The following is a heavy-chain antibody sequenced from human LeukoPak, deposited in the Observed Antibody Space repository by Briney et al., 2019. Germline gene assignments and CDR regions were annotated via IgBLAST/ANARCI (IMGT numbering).Heavy chain of an antibody. CDR2: ISWNSGSI. CDR3: AKDRRGSGDYGMDV. Sequence: GRALRLSCAVSGFTFDDYAMHWVRRARGKGLEWVSGISWNSGSIGYADAVKGRFTISRDNAKNSLYLQMNSLRAEDTALYYCAKDRRGSGDYGMDVWGQGTTVTVSS. D-gene: IGHD3-10*01. V-gene: IGHV3-9*01. CDR1: GFTFDDYA. J-gene: IGHJ6*02.